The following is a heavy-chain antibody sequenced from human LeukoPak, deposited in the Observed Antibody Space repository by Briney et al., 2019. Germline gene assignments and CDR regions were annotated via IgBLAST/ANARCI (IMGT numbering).Heavy chain of an antibody. CDR2: IYYSGST. Sequence: SETLSLTCAVYGGSFSGYYWSWIRQPPGKGLEWIGSIYYSGSTYYNPSLKSRVTISVDTSMNQFSLKLSSVTAADTAVYYCAREYYYGSGSYSYWGQGTLVTVSS. V-gene: IGHV4-34*01. CDR3: AREYYYGSGSYSY. J-gene: IGHJ4*02. CDR1: GGSFSGYY. D-gene: IGHD3-10*01.